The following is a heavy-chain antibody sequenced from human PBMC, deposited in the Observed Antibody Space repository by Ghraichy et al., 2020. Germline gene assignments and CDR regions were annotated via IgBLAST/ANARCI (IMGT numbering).Heavy chain of an antibody. CDR3: AREGVNYCSGGSCSRDFDN. Sequence: GESLNISCAASGFTFSSYAMDWVRQAPGKGLEWLSYITSSGTTIYYADSVKGRFTISRDNAKNSLYLQMSSLRDEDTAVYYCAREGVNYCSGGSCSRDFDNWGQGTLVTVSS. D-gene: IGHD2-15*01. CDR2: ITSSGTTI. CDR1: GFTFSSYA. J-gene: IGHJ4*02. V-gene: IGHV3-48*02.